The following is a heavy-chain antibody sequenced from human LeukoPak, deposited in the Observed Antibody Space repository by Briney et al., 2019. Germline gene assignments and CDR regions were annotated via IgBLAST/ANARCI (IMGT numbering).Heavy chain of an antibody. D-gene: IGHD6-13*01. Sequence: GGSLRLSFAASGFTFSSYTMNWVRQAPGKGLEWVRSISSSSSYIYYADSVKGRFTISRDNAKNSLYLQMNSLRAEDTAVYYYARGQQQPVEVWFDPWGQGTLVTVSS. CDR3: ARGQQQPVEVWFDP. CDR1: GFTFSSYT. CDR2: ISSSSSYI. J-gene: IGHJ5*02. V-gene: IGHV3-21*01.